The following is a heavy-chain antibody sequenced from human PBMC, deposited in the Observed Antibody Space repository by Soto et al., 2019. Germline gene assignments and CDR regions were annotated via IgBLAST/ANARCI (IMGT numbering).Heavy chain of an antibody. D-gene: IGHD5-12*01. CDR1: GFIFTNYA. CDR2: TGGRGNSA. V-gene: IGHV3-23*01. J-gene: IGHJ3*01. Sequence: GGSLRLSXAASGFIFTNYAMNWVRQAPGKGLEWVSVTGGRGNSAYYADSVQGRFTISRDNSKNTLSLQMSSLTADDTAIYYCVREGRGSFDFWGRGTMVTVSS. CDR3: VREGRGSFDF.